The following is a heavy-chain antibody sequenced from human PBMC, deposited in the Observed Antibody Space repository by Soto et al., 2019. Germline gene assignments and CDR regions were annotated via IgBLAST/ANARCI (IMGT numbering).Heavy chain of an antibody. CDR3: AREKGYCSGGSCYSSEAFDI. CDR1: GYTFTGYY. Sequence: ASVKVSCKASGYTFTGYYMHWVRQAPGQGLEWMGWINPNSGGTNYAQKFQGWVTMTRDTSISTAYMELSRLRSDDTAVDYCAREKGYCSGGSCYSSEAFDIWGQGTMVTVSS. D-gene: IGHD2-15*01. J-gene: IGHJ3*02. V-gene: IGHV1-2*04. CDR2: INPNSGGT.